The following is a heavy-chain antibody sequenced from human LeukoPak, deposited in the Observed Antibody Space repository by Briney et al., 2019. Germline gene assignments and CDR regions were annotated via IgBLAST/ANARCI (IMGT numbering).Heavy chain of an antibody. Sequence: SETLSLTCTVSGGSIRSWNDYWGWIRQPPGKGLEYIGSIYYTGTTYYKSSLKSRVTISVDTSKNQFSLKLNSVTAADTAVYYCARTVGITMVRGVIWWFDPWGQGTLVTVSS. V-gene: IGHV4-39*07. CDR1: GGSIRSWNDY. CDR2: IYYTGTT. D-gene: IGHD3-10*01. J-gene: IGHJ5*02. CDR3: ARTVGITMVRGVIWWFDP.